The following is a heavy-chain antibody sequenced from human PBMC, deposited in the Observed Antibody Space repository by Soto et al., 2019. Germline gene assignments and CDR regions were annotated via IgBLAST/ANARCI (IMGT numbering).Heavy chain of an antibody. Sequence: QVQLVESGGGVVQPGRSLRLSCAVSGFTLRNHGMHWVRQSPGKGLEWVAVVSFDGRDEYYANSVKGRFTVSRDNSRNTVYLQMNSLKDGDTAVYYCAKLCRSLGFGSMRYFDSSDSDWYLDLWGRGTLVTVSS. CDR2: VSFDGRDE. CDR3: AKLCRSLGFGSMRYFDSSDSDWYLDL. CDR1: GFTLRNHG. D-gene: IGHD3-22*01. V-gene: IGHV3-30*18. J-gene: IGHJ2*01.